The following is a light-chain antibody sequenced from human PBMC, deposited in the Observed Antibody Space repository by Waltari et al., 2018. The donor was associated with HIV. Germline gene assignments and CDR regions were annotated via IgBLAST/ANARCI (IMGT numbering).Light chain of an antibody. CDR2: AGS. CDR1: QGIRSW. V-gene: IGKV1-12*01. J-gene: IGKJ1*01. Sequence: DIQMTQSPSPVSASVGDRVSITCRASQGIRSWLAWYQQKPGKAPKLLIYAGSSLQSGVPSRFSGSGSETDFTLTISSLQPEDSATYYCQQANSFPWTFGQGTKVEIK. CDR3: QQANSFPWT.